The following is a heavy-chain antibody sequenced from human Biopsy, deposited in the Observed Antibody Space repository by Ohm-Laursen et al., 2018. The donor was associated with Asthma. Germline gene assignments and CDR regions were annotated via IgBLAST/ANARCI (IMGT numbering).Heavy chain of an antibody. CDR3: ARKAGSCISRTCYSLDF. CDR2: INSVFGTT. CDR1: GGTFNTYV. J-gene: IGHJ4*02. Sequence: SVKVSCKSLGGTFNTYVIGWVRQAPGQGHEWMGGINSVFGTTNYTQKFQERVTITADDSTSTVYMELSSLRSEGTAVYYCARKAGSCISRTCYSLDFWGQGTLVTASS. D-gene: IGHD2-2*01. V-gene: IGHV1-69*13.